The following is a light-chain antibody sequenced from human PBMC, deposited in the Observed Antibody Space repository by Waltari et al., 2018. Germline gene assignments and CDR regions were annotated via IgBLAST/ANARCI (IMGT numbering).Light chain of an antibody. CDR3: QQLNEYPIT. J-gene: IGKJ5*01. CDR1: QGLTSY. Sequence: DIQLPQSPSFLSASVGDRVTITCRASQGLTSYFAWYQQKPGKAPKLLIYDITTLQSGVPSRFSGSGSGTEFTLTISSLQPEDSATYYCQQLNEYPITFGQGTRVETK. CDR2: DIT. V-gene: IGKV1-9*01.